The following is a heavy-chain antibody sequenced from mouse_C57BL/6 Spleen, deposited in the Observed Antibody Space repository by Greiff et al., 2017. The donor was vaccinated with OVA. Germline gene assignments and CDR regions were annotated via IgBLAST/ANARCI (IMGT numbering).Heavy chain of an antibody. V-gene: IGHV1-82*01. J-gene: IGHJ2*01. D-gene: IGHD2-3*01. CDR3: AREDDGYYFDY. CDR1: GYAFSSSW. CDR2: IYPGDGDT. Sequence: QVQLQQSGPELVKPGASVKISCKASGYAFSSSWMNWVKQRPGKGLEWIGRIYPGDGDTNYNGKFKGKATLTADKSSSTAYMQLSSLTSADSAVYFCAREDDGYYFDYWGQGTTLTVSS.